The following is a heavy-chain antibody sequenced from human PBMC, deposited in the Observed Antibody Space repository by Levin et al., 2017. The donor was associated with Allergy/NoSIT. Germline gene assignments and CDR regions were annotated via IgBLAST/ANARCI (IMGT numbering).Heavy chain of an antibody. V-gene: IGHV3-21*06. CDR1: GFTFSSFT. CDR2: ISSDSSFI. D-gene: IGHD6-25*01. Sequence: GGSLRLSCAASGFTFSSFTMKWVRQAPGEGLEWVSSISSDSSFIRYADSLKGRFTIARDNAKSSLHLQMNSLRAEDTAVYFCARGASGSFDYWGQGTLVTVSS. CDR3: ARGASGSFDY. J-gene: IGHJ4*02.